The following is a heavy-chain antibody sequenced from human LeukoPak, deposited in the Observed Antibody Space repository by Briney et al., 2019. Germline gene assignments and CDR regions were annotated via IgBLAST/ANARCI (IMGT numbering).Heavy chain of an antibody. J-gene: IGHJ4*02. CDR2: IYTSGST. D-gene: IGHD1-26*01. V-gene: IGHV4-61*02. CDR1: RGSISSGSYY. Sequence: SETLSLTCTVSRGSISSGSYYWSWIRQPAGNGLEWIGRIYTSGSTNYNPSLKSRVTISVDTSKNQFSLKLSSVAAADTAVYYCARERYSGSYGYWGQGTLVTVSS. CDR3: ARERYSGSYGY.